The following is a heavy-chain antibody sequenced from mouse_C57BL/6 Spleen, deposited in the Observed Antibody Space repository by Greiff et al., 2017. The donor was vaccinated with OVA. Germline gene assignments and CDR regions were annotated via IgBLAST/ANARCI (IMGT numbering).Heavy chain of an antibody. CDR2: IYPRSGNT. CDR1: GYTFTSYG. J-gene: IGHJ2*01. Sequence: VKLMESGAELARPGASVKLSCKASGYTFTSYGISWVKQRTGQGLEWIGEIYPRSGNTYYNEKFKGKATLTADKSSSPAYMELRSLTSEDSAVYFCARPYYDYDGRDYWGQGTTLTVSS. V-gene: IGHV1-81*01. CDR3: ARPYYDYDGRDY. D-gene: IGHD2-4*01.